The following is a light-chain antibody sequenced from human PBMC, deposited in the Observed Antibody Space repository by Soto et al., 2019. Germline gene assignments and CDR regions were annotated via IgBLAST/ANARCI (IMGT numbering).Light chain of an antibody. CDR1: QTISSW. V-gene: IGKV1-5*03. Sequence: IQITQSPSTPSGSVGDRVTITFRASQTISSWLAWYQQKPGKAPKLLIYKASTLKSGVPSRFSGSGSGTEFTLTISSLQPDDFATYYCQHYNSYSEAFGQGTKVDI. CDR2: KAS. CDR3: QHYNSYSEA. J-gene: IGKJ1*01.